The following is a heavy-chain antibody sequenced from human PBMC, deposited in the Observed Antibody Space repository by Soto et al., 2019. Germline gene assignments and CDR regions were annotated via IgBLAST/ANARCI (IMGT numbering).Heavy chain of an antibody. J-gene: IGHJ5*02. CDR3: VIAENCNGGTCYSGHNWFDP. V-gene: IGHV1-24*01. Sequence: QVQLLQSGTDVKKPGASVKVSCKVSGYTLSEVSMHWVRQAPGKGLEWMGGFDPESDEKIYTHEFQGRVTMTEDTSTNTVFMELSSLISEVTAVYYRVIAENCNGGTCYSGHNWFDPWGQGTLVTVSS. D-gene: IGHD2-15*01. CDR1: GYTLSEVS. CDR2: FDPESDEK.